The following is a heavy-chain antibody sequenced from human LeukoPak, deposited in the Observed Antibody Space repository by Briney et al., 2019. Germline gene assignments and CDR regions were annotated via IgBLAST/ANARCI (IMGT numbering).Heavy chain of an antibody. D-gene: IGHD2-21*02. J-gene: IGHJ5*02. CDR3: ASAIVVVTAIPGWFDP. CDR2: IIPIFGTA. Sequence: VASVKVSCKASGGTFSSYAISWVRQAPGQGLEWMGGIIPIFGTANYAQKFQGRVTITTDESTSTAYMELSSLRSEDTAVYYCASAIVVVTAIPGWFDPWGQGTLVTVSP. CDR1: GGTFSSYA. V-gene: IGHV1-69*05.